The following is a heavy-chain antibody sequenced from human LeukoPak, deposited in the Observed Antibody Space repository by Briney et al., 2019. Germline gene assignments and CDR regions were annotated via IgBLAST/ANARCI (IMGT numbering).Heavy chain of an antibody. V-gene: IGHV1-18*04. CDR1: GYTFTGYY. Sequence: ASVKVSCKASGYTFTGYYMHWVRQAPGQGLEWMGWISAYNGNTNYAQKLQGRVTMTTDTSTTTAYMELRSLRSDDTAVYYCARGITVIVVVSPSDGGAFDYWGQGTLVTVSS. J-gene: IGHJ4*02. CDR3: ARGITVIVVVSPSDGGAFDY. D-gene: IGHD3-22*01. CDR2: ISAYNGNT.